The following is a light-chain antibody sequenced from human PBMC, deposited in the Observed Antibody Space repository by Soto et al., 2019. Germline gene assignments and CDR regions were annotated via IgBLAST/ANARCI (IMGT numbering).Light chain of an antibody. J-gene: IGLJ2*01. CDR3: AAWDDSLTGVV. CDR1: SSNIGRNT. CDR2: NNN. V-gene: IGLV1-44*01. Sequence: QPVLTQPPSASGTPGQRVTIYCSGSSSNIGRNTVNWYQQLPGTAPKLLIYNNNRRPSGIPDRFSGSKSGTSASLAVSGLQSEDEAYYYCAAWDDSLTGVVFGGGTKLTVL.